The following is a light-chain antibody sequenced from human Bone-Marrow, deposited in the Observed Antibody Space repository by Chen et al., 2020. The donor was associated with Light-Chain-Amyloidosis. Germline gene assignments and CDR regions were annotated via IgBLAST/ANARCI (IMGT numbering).Light chain of an antibody. J-gene: IGKJ4*01. CDR2: GSS. CDR3: QQYGTSPLT. Sequence: EIVLTQSPGTLSLSPGEGANLSCRASQTISSNYLTWYQQKFGQAPSLLIYGSSSRATGIPDRFTGSGSGTDFTLTINRLEPEDSAMYYCQQYGTSPLTFGGGTKVEIK. V-gene: IGKV3-20*01. CDR1: QTISSNY.